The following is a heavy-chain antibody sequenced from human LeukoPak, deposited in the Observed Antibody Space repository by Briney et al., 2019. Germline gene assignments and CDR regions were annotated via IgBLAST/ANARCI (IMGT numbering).Heavy chain of an antibody. D-gene: IGHD1-26*01. CDR2: ISAYNGNT. CDR1: GYTLTSYG. V-gene: IGHV1-18*01. CDR3: HVLKWELLTADAFDI. Sequence: ASVKVSCKASGYTLTSYGISWVRQAPGQGLEWMGWISAYNGNTNYAQKLQGRVTMTTDTSTSTAYMELRSLRSDDTAVYYCHVLKWELLTADAFDIWGQGTMVTVSS. J-gene: IGHJ3*02.